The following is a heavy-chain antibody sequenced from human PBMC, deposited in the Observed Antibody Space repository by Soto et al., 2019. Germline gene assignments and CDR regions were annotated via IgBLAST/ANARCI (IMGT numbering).Heavy chain of an antibody. CDR3: ARGTRIVVVPAALYDAFDI. CDR2: IIPIFGTA. V-gene: IGHV1-69*13. CDR1: GGTFSSYA. J-gene: IGHJ3*02. D-gene: IGHD2-2*01. Sequence: ASVKVSCKASGGTFSSYAISWVRQAPGQGLEWMGGIIPIFGTANYAQKFQGRVTITADESTSTVYMELSSLRSEDTAVYFCARGTRIVVVPAALYDAFDIWGQGTMVTVSS.